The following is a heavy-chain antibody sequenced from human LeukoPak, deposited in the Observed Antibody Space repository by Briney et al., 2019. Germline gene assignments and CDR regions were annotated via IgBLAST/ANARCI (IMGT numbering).Heavy chain of an antibody. CDR3: ATRGTISGWFDP. CDR1: GYTFTDYY. J-gene: IGHJ5*02. CDR2: INPNGGAT. D-gene: IGHD3-3*01. Sequence: ASVTVSYKASGYTFTDYYMYWVRQAPGQGLEWMGWINPNGGATEYAQKFQGKVTMTRDTSIRTVYMELSRLTSDDTAVYYCATRGTISGWFDPWGQG. V-gene: IGHV1-2*02.